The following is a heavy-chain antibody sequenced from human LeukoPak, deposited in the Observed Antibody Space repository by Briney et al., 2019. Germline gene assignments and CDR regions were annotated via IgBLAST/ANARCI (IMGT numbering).Heavy chain of an antibody. CDR2: LSGSTGNT. V-gene: IGHV3-23*01. D-gene: IGHD2-21*02. J-gene: IGHJ4*02. CDR1: VLTLSTDA. CDR3: VKDWRNEAKCGGDCLEF. Sequence: GGSLRLSCAASVLTLSTDAMSWVREAAGPQRRWCTSLSGSTGNTYSANSVKGRFTISRDNSKNTLYLQMNSLRAEDTAVYYCVKDWRNEAKCGGDCLEFWGQGTLVTVSS.